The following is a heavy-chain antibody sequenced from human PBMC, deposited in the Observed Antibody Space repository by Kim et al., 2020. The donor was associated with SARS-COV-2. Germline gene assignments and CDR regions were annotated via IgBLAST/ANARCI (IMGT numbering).Heavy chain of an antibody. D-gene: IGHD6-6*01. CDR3: ANGGEYSSPRLAD. V-gene: IGHV1-2*02. Sequence: YAQNFQGRVTMTRDTSISTAYMELSRLRSDDTAVYYCANGGEYSSPRLADWGQGTLVTVSS. J-gene: IGHJ4*02.